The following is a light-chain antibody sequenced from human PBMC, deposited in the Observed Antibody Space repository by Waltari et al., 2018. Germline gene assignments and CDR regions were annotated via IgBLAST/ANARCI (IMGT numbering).Light chain of an antibody. V-gene: IGLV3-9*01. CDR2: RES. CDR1: NIGSKT. Sequence: SYELTQPLSVSVALGQTARITCGGNNIGSKTVHWYQQKPGQAPVLVIYRESNRPSGSPDRFLGSKSGNTATLTISRAKAGDEADYYCEVWDSSTVVFGGGTKLTVL. J-gene: IGLJ2*01. CDR3: EVWDSSTVV.